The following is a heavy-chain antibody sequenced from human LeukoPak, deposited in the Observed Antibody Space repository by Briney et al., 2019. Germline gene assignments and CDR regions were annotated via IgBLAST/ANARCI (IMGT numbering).Heavy chain of an antibody. CDR1: GFTFSSYA. Sequence: GGSLILSCAASGFTFSSYAMTWVRQAPGKGLEYVSAISSNGGSTYYADSVKGRFTISRDNSKNTLYLQMSSLRAEDTAVYYCVKDREYYYDSSGYFDYWGQGTLVTVSS. V-gene: IGHV3-64D*09. J-gene: IGHJ4*02. CDR3: VKDREYYYDSSGYFDY. D-gene: IGHD3-22*01. CDR2: ISSNGGST.